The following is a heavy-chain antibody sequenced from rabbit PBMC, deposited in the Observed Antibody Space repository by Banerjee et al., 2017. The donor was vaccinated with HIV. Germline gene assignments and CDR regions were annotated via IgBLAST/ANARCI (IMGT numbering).Heavy chain of an antibody. D-gene: IGHD4-2*01. CDR1: GFDFSSYG. CDR3: ARDAGTYDYIDVYFNL. Sequence: QEQLEESGGGLVKPEGSLTLTCKASGFDFSSYGVSWVRQAPGKGLEWIGYIDLVFGTTFYANWVNGRFTISSHNAQNTLYLQVNSLTAADTATYFCARDAGTYDYIDVYFNLWGQGTLVTVS. V-gene: IGHV1S47*01. J-gene: IGHJ4*01. CDR2: IDLVFGTT.